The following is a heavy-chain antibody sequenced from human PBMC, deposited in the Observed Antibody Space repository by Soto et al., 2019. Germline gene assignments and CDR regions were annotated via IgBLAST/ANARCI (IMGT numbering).Heavy chain of an antibody. CDR1: GGSIRSYY. CDR2: IYYSGSA. Sequence: PSETLSLTCTVSGGSIRSYYWSWIRQPPGQGLEWIGYIYYSGSANYNPSLKSRVTISVDTSKNQFSLTLRSVTAADTAVYYFASGWLRFDSWGQGTLVTVSS. CDR3: ASGWLRFDS. D-gene: IGHD5-12*01. J-gene: IGHJ4*02. V-gene: IGHV4-59*01.